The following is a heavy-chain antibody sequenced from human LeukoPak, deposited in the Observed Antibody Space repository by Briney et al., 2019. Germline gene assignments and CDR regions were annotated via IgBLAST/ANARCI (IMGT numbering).Heavy chain of an antibody. J-gene: IGHJ5*02. V-gene: IGHV4-39*01. Sequence: PSETLSLTCTVSGGSISSSSYYWGWIRQPPGKGLEWIGSIYYSGSTYYNPSFKSRVTISVDTSKNQFSLKLSSVTAADTAVYYCARRRGLRGYSGYDSVGVRWFDPWGQGTLVTVSS. CDR2: IYYSGST. D-gene: IGHD5-12*01. CDR1: GGSISSSSYY. CDR3: ARRRGLRGYSGYDSVGVRWFDP.